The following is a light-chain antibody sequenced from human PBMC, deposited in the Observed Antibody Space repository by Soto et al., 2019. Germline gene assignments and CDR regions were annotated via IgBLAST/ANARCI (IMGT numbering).Light chain of an antibody. CDR2: EIS. V-gene: IGKV2-24*01. Sequence: DIVLTQTPLSSPVTLGQPASISCRSSQSLVHSSGNTYLSWLHQRPGQPPRLLIYEISNRFSGVPDRFSGSGAGTDFTLKISRVEAEDVGIYYCMQSTQSPTFGPGTTVDIK. CDR3: MQSTQSPT. CDR1: QSLVHSSGNTY. J-gene: IGKJ3*01.